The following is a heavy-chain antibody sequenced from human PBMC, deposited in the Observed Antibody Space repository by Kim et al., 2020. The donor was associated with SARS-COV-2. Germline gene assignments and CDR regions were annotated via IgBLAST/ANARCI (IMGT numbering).Heavy chain of an antibody. V-gene: IGHV1-46*01. CDR3: ARDDGFDY. J-gene: IGHJ4*02. CDR2: INPSGGTT. CDR1: GYTFTSYY. Sequence: ASVKVSCKASGYTFTSYYMHWVRQAPGQGLEWMGIINPSGGTTTYAQKFQGRVTMTRDTSTGTVYMELSSMRSEDTAVYYCARDDGFDYWGQGTLVTVSS.